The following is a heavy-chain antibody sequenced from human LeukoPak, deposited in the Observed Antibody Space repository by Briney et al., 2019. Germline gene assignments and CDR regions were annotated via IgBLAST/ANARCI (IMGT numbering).Heavy chain of an antibody. D-gene: IGHD2-2*01. CDR1: GFTFSSYD. CDR2: VSSGGDRT. V-gene: IGHV3-23*01. Sequence: GGSLRLSCAASGFTFSSYDMSWVRQAPGKGLQWVSAVSSGGDRTYYADSVKGRFSISRDNSKNTLYLQMNSLSADDTAVYYCASGGGYCSTTSCYVLYYWGQGALVTASS. CDR3: ASGGGYCSTTSCYVLYY. J-gene: IGHJ4*02.